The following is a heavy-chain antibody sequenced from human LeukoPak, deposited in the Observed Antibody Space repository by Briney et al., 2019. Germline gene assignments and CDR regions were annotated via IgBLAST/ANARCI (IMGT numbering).Heavy chain of an antibody. D-gene: IGHD3-3*01. J-gene: IGHJ5*02. CDR1: GGPFSGYY. Sequence: PETLSLTCAVYGGPFSGYYWSWIRQPPGKGLEWIGEINHSGSTNYNPSLKSRVTISVDTSKNQFSLKLSSVTAADTAVYYCARRSFWSGYYSRPFDPWGQGTLVTVSS. CDR2: INHSGST. V-gene: IGHV4-34*01. CDR3: ARRSFWSGYYSRPFDP.